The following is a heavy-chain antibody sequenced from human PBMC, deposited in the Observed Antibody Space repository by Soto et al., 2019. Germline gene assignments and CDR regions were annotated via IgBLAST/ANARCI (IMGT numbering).Heavy chain of an antibody. CDR2: MYYSGST. J-gene: IGHJ4*02. V-gene: IGHV4-30-4*01. Sequence: PSETLSLTCTVSGGSISSGDYYWSWIRQPPGRGLEWIGYMYYSGSTYYNPSRKSRVTISVDTSKNQFSLKLSSATAADTAVYHCARVRVDYYDSSSYYLFDYWGQGTLVTVSS. CDR3: ARVRVDYYDSSSYYLFDY. CDR1: GGSISSGDYY. D-gene: IGHD3-22*01.